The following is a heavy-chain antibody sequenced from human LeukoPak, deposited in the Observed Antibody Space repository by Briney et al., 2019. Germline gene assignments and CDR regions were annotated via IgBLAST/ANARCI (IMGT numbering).Heavy chain of an antibody. D-gene: IGHD6-13*01. J-gene: IGHJ4*02. Sequence: SETLSLTCAVYGGSFSGYYWGWIRQPPGKGLEWIGEINHSGSTNYNPSLKSRVTISVDTSKNQFSLKLSSVTAADTAVYYCAREYSSSWYLDYWGQGTLVTVSS. CDR3: AREYSSSWYLDY. CDR2: INHSGST. V-gene: IGHV4-34*01. CDR1: GGSFSGYY.